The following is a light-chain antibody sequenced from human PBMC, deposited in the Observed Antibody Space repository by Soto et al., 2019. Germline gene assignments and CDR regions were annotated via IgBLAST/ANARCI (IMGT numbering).Light chain of an antibody. CDR2: LGS. Sequence: EIVMTQSPLSLPVTPGEPASISCRSSQSLLHSNGYDSLDWYLQKPGQSPQLLIYLGSNRASGVPARFCGSGSGTDFTLKIRRVEAADVGVYYCMQALQSPPTFGQGTKVEIK. CDR3: MQALQSPPT. V-gene: IGKV2-28*01. J-gene: IGKJ1*01. CDR1: QSLLHSNGYDS.